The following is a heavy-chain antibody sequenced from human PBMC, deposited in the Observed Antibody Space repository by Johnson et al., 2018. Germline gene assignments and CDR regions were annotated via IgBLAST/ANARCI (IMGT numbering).Heavy chain of an antibody. J-gene: IGHJ1*01. V-gene: IGHV3-13*01. CDR1: GFTFSNYD. Sequence: VQLVQSGGGLVQPGGSLRLSCAASGFTFSNYDMHWVRQATGKGLEWVSAIGTAGDTFYPGSVEGRFTISRENAENTLYLQMNSLRAEDTAVYYCARDGTHYYESSGYYYPLQYFQHWGQGTLVTVSS. CDR2: IGTAGDT. D-gene: IGHD3-22*01. CDR3: ARDGTHYYESSGYYYPLQYFQH.